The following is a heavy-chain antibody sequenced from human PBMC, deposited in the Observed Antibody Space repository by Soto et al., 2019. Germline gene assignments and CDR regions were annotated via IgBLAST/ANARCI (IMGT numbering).Heavy chain of an antibody. J-gene: IGHJ4*02. CDR2: INAGNGNT. CDR3: ARAPNIVGVPTYFDY. CDR1: GYTFTSYS. V-gene: IGHV1-3*01. D-gene: IGHD1-26*01. Sequence: ASVKVSCKASGYTFTSYSIYWVRQAPGQRLEWMGWINAGNGNTKYSQKFQDRVTITRDTSASTVYMELSSLRSEDTAVYYCARAPNIVGVPTYFDYWGQGNLVTVSS.